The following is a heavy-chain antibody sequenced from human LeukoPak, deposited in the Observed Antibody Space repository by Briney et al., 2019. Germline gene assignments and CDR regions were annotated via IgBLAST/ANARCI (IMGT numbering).Heavy chain of an antibody. CDR3: ARATGNYDLD. CDR1: GFTFSTYS. D-gene: IGHD3-3*01. V-gene: IGHV3-48*01. J-gene: IGHJ4*02. Sequence: PGGSLRLSCVASGFTFSTYSINWVRHAPGKGLEWISYISSGGTTTYYADSVKGRFTISRDNAKNSLLLQMNSLRAEDTAMYYCARATGNYDLDWGQGTLVTVS. CDR2: ISSGGTTT.